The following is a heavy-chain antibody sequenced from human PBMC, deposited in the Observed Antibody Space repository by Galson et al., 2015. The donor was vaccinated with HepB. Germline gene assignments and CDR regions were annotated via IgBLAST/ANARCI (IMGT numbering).Heavy chain of an antibody. D-gene: IGHD2-15*01. CDR1: GITFSRYW. CDR2: IRQDEGEI. J-gene: IGHJ3*02. CDR3: ARKYCSGSNCYTDAFDI. V-gene: IGHV3-7*03. Sequence: SLRLSCAASGITFSRYWMSWLRQAPGKGLEWVASIRQDEGEIWYADSVRGRFTSSRDNAKNSLFLQMNSRRADDTAVYYCARKYCSGSNCYTDAFDIWGQGTMGIVS.